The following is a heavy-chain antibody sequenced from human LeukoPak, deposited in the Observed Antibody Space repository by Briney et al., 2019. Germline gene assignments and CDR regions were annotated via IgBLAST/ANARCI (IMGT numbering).Heavy chain of an antibody. CDR1: GYRFTSYW. D-gene: IGHD3-3*01. V-gene: IGHV5-51*01. Sequence: GESLKISCKGSGYRFTSYWIGWVRQMPGKGLEWMGIIYPGDSDTRYSPSFQGQVTISADTSISTAYLQWSSLKASDTAMYYCARHGGTYYDFWSGYSQYDWFDPWGQGTLVTVSS. CDR2: IYPGDSDT. J-gene: IGHJ5*02. CDR3: ARHGGTYYDFWSGYSQYDWFDP.